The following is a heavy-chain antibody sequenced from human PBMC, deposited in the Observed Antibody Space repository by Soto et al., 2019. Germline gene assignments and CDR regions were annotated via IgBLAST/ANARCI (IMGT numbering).Heavy chain of an antibody. CDR2: IYPSGST. CDR3: ARGALAGGYGY. Sequence: QLQLQESGSGLVKPSQTLSLTCAVSGGSISSGGYSWSWIRQPPGKGLEWIGYIYPSGSTYYNPALKGRVTLSVNRAKKPLSPELSSVTAADPAVDFCARGALAGGYGYWGQGTLVTGSP. V-gene: IGHV4-30-2*01. D-gene: IGHD6-13*01. J-gene: IGHJ4*03. CDR1: GGSISSGGYS.